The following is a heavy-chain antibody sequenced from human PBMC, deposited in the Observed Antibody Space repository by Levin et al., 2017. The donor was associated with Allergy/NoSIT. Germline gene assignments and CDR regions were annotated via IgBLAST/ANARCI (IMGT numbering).Heavy chain of an antibody. CDR1: GYSFTSYW. Sequence: GASVKVSCKGSGYSFTSYWIGWVRQMPGKGLEWMGIIYPGDSDTRYSPSFQGQVTISADKSISTAYLQWSSLKASDTAMYYCAVSYYYDSSGYYHGGAFDIWGQGTMVTVSS. D-gene: IGHD3-22*01. CDR2: IYPGDSDT. J-gene: IGHJ3*02. CDR3: AVSYYYDSSGYYHGGAFDI. V-gene: IGHV5-51*01.